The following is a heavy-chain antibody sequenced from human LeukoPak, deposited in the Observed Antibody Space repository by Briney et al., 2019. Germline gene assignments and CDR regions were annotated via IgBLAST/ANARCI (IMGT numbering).Heavy chain of an antibody. J-gene: IGHJ3*02. CDR3: ARQYGDHALDTFDI. D-gene: IGHD4-17*01. V-gene: IGHV5-51*01. CDR1: GYSFAVFW. Sequence: GESLKISCKGSGYSFAVFWIGWARQMPGKGLEWMGIIYPADPDTRYSPSFQGQVTISADKSISTAYLQWSSLKASDTAVYYCARQYGDHALDTFDIWGQGTMVTVSS. CDR2: IYPADPDT.